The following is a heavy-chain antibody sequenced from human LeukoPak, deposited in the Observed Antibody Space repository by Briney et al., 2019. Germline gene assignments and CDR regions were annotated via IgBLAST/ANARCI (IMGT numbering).Heavy chain of an antibody. Sequence: SGGSLRLSCAASGFTFSNYSMNWVRQAPGKGLEWVAFIRYDGSNKYYADSVKGRFTISRDNSKNTLYLQMNSLRAEDTAMYYCAKVLRGVAYYYYYMDVWGKGTTVTISS. CDR3: AKVLRGVAYYYYYMDV. D-gene: IGHD3-10*01. J-gene: IGHJ6*03. CDR2: IRYDGSNK. CDR1: GFTFSNYS. V-gene: IGHV3-30*02.